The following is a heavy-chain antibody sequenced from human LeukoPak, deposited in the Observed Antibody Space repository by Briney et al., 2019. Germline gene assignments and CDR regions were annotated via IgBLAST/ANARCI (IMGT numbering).Heavy chain of an antibody. Sequence: GGSLRLSCAASGFTFSRYDMHWVRQATGKGLEWVSANGTAGDTYYPGSVKGRFTISRENAKNSLYLQMNSLRAGDTAVYYCARWGTTGFWAFDIWGQGTMVTVSS. CDR3: ARWGTTGFWAFDI. CDR1: GFTFSRYD. D-gene: IGHD3-16*01. V-gene: IGHV3-13*04. J-gene: IGHJ3*02. CDR2: NGTAGDT.